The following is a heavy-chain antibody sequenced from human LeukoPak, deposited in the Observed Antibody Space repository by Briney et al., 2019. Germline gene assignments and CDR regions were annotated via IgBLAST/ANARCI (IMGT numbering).Heavy chain of an antibody. Sequence: PSETLSLTCTVSGGSISSYYWSWIRQPAGKGLEWIGRIYTSGSTNYNPSLKSRVTISVDTSKNQLSLKLSSVTAADTAVYYCARHLPEWEPYYYYYGMDVWGQGTTVTVSS. CDR3: ARHLPEWEPYYYYYGMDV. V-gene: IGHV4-4*07. J-gene: IGHJ6*02. CDR1: GGSISSYY. CDR2: IYTSGST. D-gene: IGHD1-26*01.